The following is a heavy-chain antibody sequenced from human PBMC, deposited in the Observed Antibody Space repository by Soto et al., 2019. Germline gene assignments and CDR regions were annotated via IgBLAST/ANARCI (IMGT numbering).Heavy chain of an antibody. Sequence: PSETLSLTCTVSGGSISSSSYYWGWIRQPPGKGLEWIGSIYYSGSTYYNPSLKSRVTISVDTSKNQFSLKLSSVTAADTAVYYCARLSGSTRLPDRLRFLEWFSSFDYWGQGTLVTVSS. CDR1: GGSISSSSYY. J-gene: IGHJ4*02. V-gene: IGHV4-39*01. CDR3: ARLSGSTRLPDRLRFLEWFSSFDY. D-gene: IGHD3-3*01. CDR2: IYYSGST.